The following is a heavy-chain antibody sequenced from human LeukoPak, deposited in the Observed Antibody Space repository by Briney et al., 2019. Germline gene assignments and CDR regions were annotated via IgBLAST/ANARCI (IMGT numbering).Heavy chain of an antibody. V-gene: IGHV1-46*01. CDR2: INPSVGST. CDR1: GYTFTSYG. J-gene: IGHJ5*02. D-gene: IGHD3-22*01. Sequence: ASVKVSCKASGYTFTSYGISWVRQAPGQGLEWMGIINPSVGSTSYAQKFQGRVTMTRDTSTSTVYVELSSLRSEDTAVYYCARGGSGYYSWFDPWGQGTLVTVSS. CDR3: ARGGSGYYSWFDP.